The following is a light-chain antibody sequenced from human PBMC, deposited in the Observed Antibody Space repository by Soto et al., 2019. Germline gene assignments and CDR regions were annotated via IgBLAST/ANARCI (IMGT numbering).Light chain of an antibody. CDR1: QSVSSY. J-gene: IGKJ5*01. V-gene: IGKV3-11*01. CDR3: QQRSNWPRSIT. Sequence: VFTQSPPTVSLSPGERAPLSCRASQSVSSYLAWYQQKPGQAPRLLIYDASNRATGIPARFSGSGSGTDFTLTISSLEPEDFAVYYCQQRSNWPRSITFGQGTRLEIK. CDR2: DAS.